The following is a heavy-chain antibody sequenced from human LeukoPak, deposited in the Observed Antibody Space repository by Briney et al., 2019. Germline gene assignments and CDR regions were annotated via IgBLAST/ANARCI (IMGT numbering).Heavy chain of an antibody. D-gene: IGHD1-14*01. J-gene: IGHJ5*02. CDR2: ISSSGSTI. CDR3: AREAENWFDP. Sequence: GGSLRLSCAASGFSFSSYEMNWVRQAPGKGLEWVSYISSSGSTIYYADSVKGRFTISRDNAKNSLYLQMNSLRAEDTAVYYCAREAENWFDPWGQGTLVTVSS. V-gene: IGHV3-48*03. CDR1: GFSFSSYE.